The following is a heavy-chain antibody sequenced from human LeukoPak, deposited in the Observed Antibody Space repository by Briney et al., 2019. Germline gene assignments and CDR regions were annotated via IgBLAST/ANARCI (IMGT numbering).Heavy chain of an antibody. CDR1: GFTFSSYW. V-gene: IGHV3-7*01. CDR3: ARDGPFSSSWLRYYGMDV. Sequence: GGSLRLSCAASGFTFSSYWMSWVRQAPGKGLEWVANIKQDGSEKYYVDSVKGRFTISRDHAKNSLYLQMNSLRAEDTAVYYCARDGPFSSSWLRYYGMDVWGQGTTVTVSS. CDR2: IKQDGSEK. D-gene: IGHD6-13*01. J-gene: IGHJ6*02.